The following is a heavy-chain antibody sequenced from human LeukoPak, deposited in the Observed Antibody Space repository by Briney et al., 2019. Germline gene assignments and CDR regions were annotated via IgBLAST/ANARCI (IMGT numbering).Heavy chain of an antibody. J-gene: IGHJ4*02. CDR2: INHSGST. Sequence: PGGSLRLSCAASGFTFSSYAMSWIRQPPGKGLEWIGEINHSGSTNYNPSLKSRVTISVDTSKNQFSLKLSSVTAADTAVYYCARGPSDHYGDPGDYWGQGTLVTVSS. CDR1: GFTFSSYA. V-gene: IGHV4-34*01. CDR3: ARGPSDHYGDPGDY. D-gene: IGHD4-17*01.